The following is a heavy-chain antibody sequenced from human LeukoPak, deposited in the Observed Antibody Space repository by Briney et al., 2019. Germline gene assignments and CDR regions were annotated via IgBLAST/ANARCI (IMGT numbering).Heavy chain of an antibody. CDR1: GFTVSSYE. CDR3: AELGITMIGGV. D-gene: IGHD3-10*02. J-gene: IGHJ6*04. CDR2: ISSGSTI. Sequence: GGSLRLSCAASGFTVSSYEMNWVRQAPGKGLEWVSYISSGSTIYYADSVKGRFTISRDNAKNSLYLQMNSLRAEDTAVYYCAELGITMIGGVWGKGTTVTISS. V-gene: IGHV3-48*03.